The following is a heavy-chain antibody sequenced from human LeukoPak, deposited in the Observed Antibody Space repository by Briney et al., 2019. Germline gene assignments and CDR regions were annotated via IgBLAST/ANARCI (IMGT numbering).Heavy chain of an antibody. J-gene: IGHJ4*02. Sequence: GGSLRLSCAASGFTFTSYGMSWVRQAPGKGLEWVSAISGSGSSTYSADSVKGRFTISRDNPKNTLYLQMNSLRAEDTAVYYCVKGVGYCSGGSCHFDYWGQGTLVTVSS. V-gene: IGHV3-23*01. CDR3: VKGVGYCSGGSCHFDY. D-gene: IGHD2-15*01. CDR2: ISGSGSST. CDR1: GFTFTSYG.